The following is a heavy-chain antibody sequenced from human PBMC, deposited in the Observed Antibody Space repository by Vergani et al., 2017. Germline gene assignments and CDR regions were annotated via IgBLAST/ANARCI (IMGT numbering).Heavy chain of an antibody. CDR3: AREAHDYGDYLDAFDI. CDR2: IYYSGST. CDR1: GGSVSSGSYY. V-gene: IGHV4-61*10. J-gene: IGHJ3*02. D-gene: IGHD4-17*01. Sequence: QVQLQESGPGLVKPSETLSLTCTVSGGSVSSGSYYWSWIRQPAGKGLEWIGYIYYSGSTNYNPSLKSRVTISVDKSKNQFSLKLRSVTAADTAVYYCAREAHDYGDYLDAFDIWGQGTMVTVSS.